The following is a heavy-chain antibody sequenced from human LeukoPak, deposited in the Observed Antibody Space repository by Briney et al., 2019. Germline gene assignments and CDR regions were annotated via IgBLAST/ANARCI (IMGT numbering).Heavy chain of an antibody. J-gene: IGHJ1*01. Sequence: SECLSLTCTVAGGSISSYCWSWIRQHPGNWLEWIGFVYYSGRTKYNPSLKSRVPISVDTSKNQFSLTLASVTAADAGVYYCARYGSGSYSDDHFQHWGEGTLVTVSS. V-gene: IGHV4-59*08. CDR1: GGSISSYC. CDR2: VYYSGRT. D-gene: IGHD3-10*01. CDR3: ARYGSGSYSDDHFQH.